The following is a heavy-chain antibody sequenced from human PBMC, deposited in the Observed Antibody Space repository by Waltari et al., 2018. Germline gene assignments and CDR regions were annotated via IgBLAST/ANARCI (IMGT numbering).Heavy chain of an antibody. D-gene: IGHD2-2*01. CDR3: ASREGVPAAMR. J-gene: IGHJ4*02. CDR1: GYTFTGYY. V-gene: IGHV1-2*02. CDR2: INPNSCGT. Sequence: QVQLVQSGAEVKKPGASVKVSCKASGYTFTGYYMHWVRQAPGQGREWMGWINPNSCGTNYAQTFQGRVTMTRDTSISTAYMELSRLRSDDTAVYYCASREGVPAAMRWGQGTLVTVSS.